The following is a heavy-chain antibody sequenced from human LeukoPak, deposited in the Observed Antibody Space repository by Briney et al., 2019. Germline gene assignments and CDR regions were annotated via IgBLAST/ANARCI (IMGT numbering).Heavy chain of an antibody. CDR3: ARGGQLAPYYYYGMDV. CDR1: GGTFSSYA. Sequence: SVKVSCKASGGTFSSYAISWVRQAPGQGLGWMGGIIPIFGTANYAQKFQGRVTITADESTSTAYMELSSLRSEDTAVYYCARGGQLAPYYYYGMDVWGQGTTVTVSS. V-gene: IGHV1-69*01. D-gene: IGHD3-10*01. J-gene: IGHJ6*02. CDR2: IIPIFGTA.